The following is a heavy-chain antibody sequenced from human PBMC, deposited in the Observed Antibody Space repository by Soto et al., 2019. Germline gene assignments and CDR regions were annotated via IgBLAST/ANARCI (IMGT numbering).Heavy chain of an antibody. CDR2: ISSSGSTI. Sequence: GGSLRLSCAASGFTFSSYEMNWVRQAPGKGLEWVSYISSSGSTIYYADSVKGRFTISRDNAKNSLYLQMNSLGAEDTAVYYCARTNTWELLPFDYWGQGTLVTVSS. J-gene: IGHJ4*02. CDR3: ARTNTWELLPFDY. CDR1: GFTFSSYE. D-gene: IGHD1-26*01. V-gene: IGHV3-48*03.